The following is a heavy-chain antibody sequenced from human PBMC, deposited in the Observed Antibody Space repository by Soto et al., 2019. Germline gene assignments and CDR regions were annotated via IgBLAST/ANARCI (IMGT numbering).Heavy chain of an antibody. Sequence: SETLSLTGSVSGYSVTSSDYYWAWIRQPPGKGLEWIGSMFYSGLTYYNPSLKSRVTLSVDTSKNQFSVRLNSVTAADTAVYYCAPLSVSLSGPYGIHVWGQGTTVTVSS. V-gene: IGHV4-39*01. J-gene: IGHJ6*02. CDR3: APLSVSLSGPYGIHV. CDR1: GYSVTSSDYY. D-gene: IGHD2-15*01. CDR2: MFYSGLT.